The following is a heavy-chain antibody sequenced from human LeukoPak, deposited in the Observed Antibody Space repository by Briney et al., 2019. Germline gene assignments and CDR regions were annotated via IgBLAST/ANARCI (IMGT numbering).Heavy chain of an antibody. CDR2: INPNSGGT. J-gene: IGHJ4*02. D-gene: IGHD5-18*01. V-gene: IGHV1-2*02. CDR1: GYTFTDYY. Sequence: ASVKVSCKASGYTFTDYYMHWVRQAPGQGLEWMGWINPNSGGTNYAQKLQGRVTMTTDTSTSTAYMELRSLRSDDTAVYYCASGPNTAMVTGFDYWGQGTLVTVSS. CDR3: ASGPNTAMVTGFDY.